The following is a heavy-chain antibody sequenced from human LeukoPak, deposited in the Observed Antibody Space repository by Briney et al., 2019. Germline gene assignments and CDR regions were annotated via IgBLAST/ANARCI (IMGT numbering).Heavy chain of an antibody. D-gene: IGHD3-22*01. CDR1: GFTFSSYA. CDR2: ISGSGGST. CDR3: AKDLAYYDSSGDYYPAFDI. J-gene: IGHJ3*02. Sequence: PGGSLRLSCAASGFTFSSYAMSWVRQAPGKGLEWVSAISGSGGSTYYADSVKGRFTISRDNSKNTLYLQMNSLRVEDTAIYYCAKDLAYYDSSGDYYPAFDIWGQGTMVTVSS. V-gene: IGHV3-23*01.